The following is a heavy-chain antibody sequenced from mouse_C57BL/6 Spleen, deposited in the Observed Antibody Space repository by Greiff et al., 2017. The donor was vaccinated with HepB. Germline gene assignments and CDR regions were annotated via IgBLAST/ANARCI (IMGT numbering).Heavy chain of an antibody. CDR2: IRSKSNNYAT. CDR1: GFSFNTYA. CDR3: VRHERDLGAMDY. D-gene: IGHD4-1*01. Sequence: EVMLVESGGGLVQPKGSLKLSCAASGFSFNTYAMNWVRQAPGKGLEWVARIRSKSNNYATYYADSVKDRFTISRDDSESMLYLQMNNLKTEDTAMYYCVRHERDLGAMDYWGQGTSVTVSS. J-gene: IGHJ4*01. V-gene: IGHV10-1*01.